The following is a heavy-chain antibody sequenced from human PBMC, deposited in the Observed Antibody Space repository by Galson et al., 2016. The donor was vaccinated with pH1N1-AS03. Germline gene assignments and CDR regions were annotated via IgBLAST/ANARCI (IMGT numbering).Heavy chain of an antibody. CDR3: AKGLFDNYAGYFEY. CDR1: GFTFGSFA. D-gene: IGHD4-23*01. CDR2: ISGSGNNT. J-gene: IGHJ4*02. V-gene: IGHV3-23*01. Sequence: SLRLSCAASGFTFGSFAMSWVRQAPGKGLEWVSAISGSGNNTYYGDSGKGRFTISRDNSKNTLYLHMNSLRADDTALYYCAKGLFDNYAGYFEYWGQGILVTVSS.